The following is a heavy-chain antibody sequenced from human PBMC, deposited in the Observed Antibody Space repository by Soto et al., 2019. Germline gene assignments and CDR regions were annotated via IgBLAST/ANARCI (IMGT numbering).Heavy chain of an antibody. Sequence: QVQLVQSGAEVKKPGASVKVSCKASGYTFSTYGITWVRQAPGQGLEWMGWIRGYSGTTNYAQNFQGRVTMTTDTSTRTAYMELRSLTSDDTAIYYCARLRYQELESWFDPWGQGTLVTVSS. D-gene: IGHD2-2*01. J-gene: IGHJ5*02. CDR1: GYTFSTYG. V-gene: IGHV1-18*04. CDR3: ARLRYQELESWFDP. CDR2: IRGYSGTT.